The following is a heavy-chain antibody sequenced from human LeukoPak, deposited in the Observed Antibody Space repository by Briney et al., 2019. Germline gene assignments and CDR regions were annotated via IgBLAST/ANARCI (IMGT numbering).Heavy chain of an antibody. CDR1: GGSISSGDYY. J-gene: IGHJ3*01. D-gene: IGHD3-3*01. CDR3: ATYDFWGGYWAFDF. CDR2: IFYSGNT. Sequence: SETLSLTCTVSGGSISSGDYYWSWIRQPPGKGLEWIGYIFYSGNTFYNPSLKSRVIISVDTSKNQFSLKLSSVTAADTAVYYCATYDFWGGYWAFDFWGQGTMVTVSS. V-gene: IGHV4-30-4*08.